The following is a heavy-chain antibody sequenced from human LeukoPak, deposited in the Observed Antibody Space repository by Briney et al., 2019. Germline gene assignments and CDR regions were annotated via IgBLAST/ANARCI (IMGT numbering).Heavy chain of an antibody. CDR2: ISYDVSNK. Sequence: EGSLRLSCAASGFSFSSYAMHWVRQAPGKGLEWVAVISYDVSNKYHADSVKGRFTISRDNSKNTLYLQMNSLRAEDTAVYYCARDRGLYCISTSCYTTGIYYYYGMDVWGQGTTVTVSS. D-gene: IGHD2-2*02. CDR1: GFSFSSYA. V-gene: IGHV3-30-3*01. J-gene: IGHJ6*02. CDR3: ARDRGLYCISTSCYTTGIYYYYGMDV.